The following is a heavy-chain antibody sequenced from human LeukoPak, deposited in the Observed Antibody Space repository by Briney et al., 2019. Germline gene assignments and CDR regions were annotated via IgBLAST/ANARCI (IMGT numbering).Heavy chain of an antibody. CDR2: IKKDGSDK. CDR3: ARHLSGVTGYTYGRGIDY. J-gene: IGHJ4*02. Sequence: GGSLRLSCAASAFTFSSYCMSWVRQAPGKGLEWVANIKKDGSDKYYVDSVKGRFTISRDNAKTSLYLQMNSLRAEDTAVYYCARHLSGVTGYTYGRGIDYWGQGTLVTVSS. D-gene: IGHD5-18*01. CDR1: AFTFSSYC. V-gene: IGHV3-7*01.